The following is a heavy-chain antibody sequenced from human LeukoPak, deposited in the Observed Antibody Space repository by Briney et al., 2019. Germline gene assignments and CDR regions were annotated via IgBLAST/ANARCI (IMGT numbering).Heavy chain of an antibody. CDR3: ASRCSGGSCYLYYFDY. CDR2: IYTSGST. V-gene: IGHV4-59*10. Sequence: SETLSLTCAVYGGSISSYYWSWIRQPAGKGLEWIGRIYTSGSTNYNPSLRSRVTISVDTSKNQFSLKLSSVTAADTAVYYCASRCSGGSCYLYYFDYWGQGTLVTVSS. CDR1: GGSISSYY. J-gene: IGHJ4*02. D-gene: IGHD2-15*01.